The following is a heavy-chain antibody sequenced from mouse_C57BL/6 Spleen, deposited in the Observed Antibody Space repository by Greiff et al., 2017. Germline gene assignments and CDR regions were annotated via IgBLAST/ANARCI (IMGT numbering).Heavy chain of an antibody. CDR1: GYAFSSSW. CDR3: AIGEGSILARDY. Sequence: VQLQQSGPELVKPGASVKISCKASGYAFSSSWMNWVKQRPGQGLEWIGRIYPGDGDTNYNGKFKGKATLTADKSSSTAYMQLSSLTSEDSAVYFCAIGEGSILARDYWGQGTTLTVSS. V-gene: IGHV1-82*01. D-gene: IGHD1-1*01. CDR2: IYPGDGDT. J-gene: IGHJ2*01.